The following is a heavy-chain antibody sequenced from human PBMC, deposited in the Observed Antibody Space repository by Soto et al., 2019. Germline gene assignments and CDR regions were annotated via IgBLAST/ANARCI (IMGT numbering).Heavy chain of an antibody. Sequence: GGSLRLSCAASGFTFSSYAMSWVRQAPGKGLEWVSAISGSGGSTYDADSVKGPFTISRDNSKKKLSLQMNSLKAEDTAVYYCAKDRGLLWNGESHPFDPWGQGTMVTVSS. V-gene: IGHV3-23*01. CDR1: GFTFSSYA. CDR3: AKDRGLLWNGESHPFDP. D-gene: IGHD3-10*01. CDR2: ISGSGGST. J-gene: IGHJ5*01.